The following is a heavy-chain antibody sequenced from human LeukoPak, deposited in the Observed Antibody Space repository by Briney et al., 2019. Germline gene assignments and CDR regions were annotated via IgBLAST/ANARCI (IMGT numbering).Heavy chain of an antibody. D-gene: IGHD3-10*01. Sequence: GGSLRLSCAASGFTFSSYAMSWVRQAPGKGLEWVSAISGSGGSTYYADSVKGRFTISRDNSKNTLYLQMSSLRAEDTAVYYCAKDRVFEGFGPNNWFDPWGQGTLVTVSS. J-gene: IGHJ5*02. CDR1: GFTFSSYA. V-gene: IGHV3-23*01. CDR2: ISGSGGST. CDR3: AKDRVFEGFGPNNWFDP.